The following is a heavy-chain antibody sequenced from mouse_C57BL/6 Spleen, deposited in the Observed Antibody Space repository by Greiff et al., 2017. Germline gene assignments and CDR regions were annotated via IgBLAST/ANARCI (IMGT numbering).Heavy chain of an antibody. CDR3: TNYYGSSGPWYFDV. V-gene: IGHV1-82*01. CDR2: IYPGDGAT. J-gene: IGHJ1*03. Sequence: VQLQQSGPELVKPGASVKISCTASGYAFSSSWMNWVKQRPGTGLEWIGRIYPGDGATNYNGKFKGKATLTADKSSSTAYMQLSSLTSEDAAVYFCTNYYGSSGPWYFDVWGTGTTVTVSS. CDR1: GYAFSSSW. D-gene: IGHD1-1*01.